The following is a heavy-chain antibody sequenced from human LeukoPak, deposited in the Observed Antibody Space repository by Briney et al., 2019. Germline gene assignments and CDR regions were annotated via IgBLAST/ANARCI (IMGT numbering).Heavy chain of an antibody. CDR1: GGSISSSSYY. CDR3: ARDGGGGSYGH. J-gene: IGHJ4*02. D-gene: IGHD1-26*01. CDR2: ISSSGSTI. V-gene: IGHV3-11*04. Sequence: LSLTCTVSGGSISSSSYYWGWIRQAPGKGLEWVSYISSSGSTIYYADSVKGRFTISRDNAKNSLYLQMNSLRAEDTAVYYCARDGGGGSYGHWGQGTLVTVSS.